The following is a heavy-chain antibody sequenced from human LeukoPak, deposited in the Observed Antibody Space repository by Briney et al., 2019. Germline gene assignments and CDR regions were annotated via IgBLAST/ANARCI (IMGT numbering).Heavy chain of an antibody. D-gene: IGHD2-2*01. CDR3: AKDTSPLYYYYGMDV. V-gene: IGHV3-23*01. Sequence: PGGSLRLSCAASGFTFSSYAMSWVRQAPGKGLEWVSAISGSGGSTYYADSVKGRFTISRDNSKNTLYLQMNSLRAEDTAVYYCAKDTSPLYYYYGMDVWGQGTTVTVYS. J-gene: IGHJ6*02. CDR2: ISGSGGST. CDR1: GFTFSSYA.